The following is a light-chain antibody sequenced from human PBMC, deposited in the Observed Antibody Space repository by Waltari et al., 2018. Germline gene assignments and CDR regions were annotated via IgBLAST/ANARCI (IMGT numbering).Light chain of an antibody. J-gene: IGLJ2*01. V-gene: IGLV1-40*01. Sequence: QSVLTQPPSVSGAPGQRVTIPCAGSSSHIRAGYDVHWYKQLPGTAPKLLIAGDTNRPSGVPDRFSGSKSGTSASLAITGLQAEDEADYYCQSYDSSLSGVVLGGGTKLTVL. CDR1: SSHIRAGYD. CDR3: QSYDSSLSGVV. CDR2: GDT.